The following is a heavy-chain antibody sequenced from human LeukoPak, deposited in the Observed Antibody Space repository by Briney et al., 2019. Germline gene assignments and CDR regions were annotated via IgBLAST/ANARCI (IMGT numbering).Heavy chain of an antibody. CDR3: AKDASSGFEY. V-gene: IGHV3-30*02. J-gene: IGHJ4*02. CDR2: IRYDGNNE. D-gene: IGHD3-22*01. CDR1: GFTFSSFG. Sequence: GGSLRLSCAASGFTFSSFGMHWVRQAPGKGLEWVAFIRYDGNNEYYADSVKGRFTISRDDSKNTLFLQMNSLRAEDTAVYYCAKDASSGFEYWGQGTLVSVSS.